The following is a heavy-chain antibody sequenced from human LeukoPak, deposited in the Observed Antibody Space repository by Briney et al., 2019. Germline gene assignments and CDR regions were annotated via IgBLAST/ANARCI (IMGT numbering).Heavy chain of an antibody. D-gene: IGHD1-26*01. J-gene: IGHJ5*02. Sequence: PSETLSLTCTVSGGSISSYYWSWIRQPPGKGLEWIGYIYYSGSTNYNPSLKSRVTISVDTSKNQFSLKLSSVTAADTAVYYCASYASIVGATGHNWFDPWGQGTLVTVPS. CDR3: ASYASIVGATGHNWFDP. CDR2: IYYSGST. V-gene: IGHV4-59*08. CDR1: GGSISSYY.